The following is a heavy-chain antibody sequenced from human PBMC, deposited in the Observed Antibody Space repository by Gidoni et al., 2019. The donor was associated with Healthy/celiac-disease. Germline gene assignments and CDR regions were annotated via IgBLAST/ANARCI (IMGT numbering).Heavy chain of an antibody. Sequence: QVQLVQSGAEVKKTGSSVKVSCKASGGTFSSYAISWVRQAPGQGLEWMGGIIPIFGTANYAQKFQGRVTITADESTSTAYMELSSLRSEDTAVYYCARVSLGYYDSSGYCDYWGQGTLVTVSS. D-gene: IGHD3-22*01. CDR2: IIPIFGTA. CDR3: ARVSLGYYDSSGYCDY. J-gene: IGHJ4*02. V-gene: IGHV1-69*01. CDR1: GGTFSSYA.